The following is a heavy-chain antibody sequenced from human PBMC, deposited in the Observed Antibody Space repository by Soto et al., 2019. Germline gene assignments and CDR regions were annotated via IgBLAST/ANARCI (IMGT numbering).Heavy chain of an antibody. V-gene: IGHV1-46*01. Sequence: ASVKVSCKASGYTFTSYYMHWVRQAPGQGLEWMGIINPSGGSISYAQKFQGRVTMTRDTSTSTVYMELSSLRFEDTAVYYCAREEACSGDSCTYYYYGMDVWGQGTTVTVSS. CDR3: AREEACSGDSCTYYYYGMDV. CDR1: GYTFTSYY. D-gene: IGHD2-15*01. J-gene: IGHJ6*02. CDR2: INPSGGSI.